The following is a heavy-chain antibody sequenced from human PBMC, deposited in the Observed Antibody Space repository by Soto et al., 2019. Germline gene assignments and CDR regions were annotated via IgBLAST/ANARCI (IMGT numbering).Heavy chain of an antibody. CDR3: AGEPLYCSGGSCYPPNFDY. J-gene: IGHJ4*02. D-gene: IGHD2-15*01. Sequence: SETLSLTCTVSGGSISSYYWSWIRQPAGKGLEWIGRIYTSGSTNYNPSLKSRVTMSVDTSKNQFSLKLRSVTAADTAVYYCAGEPLYCSGGSCYPPNFDYWGQGTLVTVSS. CDR1: GGSISSYY. V-gene: IGHV4-4*07. CDR2: IYTSGST.